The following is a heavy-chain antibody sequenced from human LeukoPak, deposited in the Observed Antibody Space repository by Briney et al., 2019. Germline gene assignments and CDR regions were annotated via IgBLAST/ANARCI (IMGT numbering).Heavy chain of an antibody. CDR3: ARISPGETGDSY. CDR2: ISSSSSYI. D-gene: IGHD3-10*01. CDR1: GFTFSSYS. Sequence: GGSLRLSCAASGFTFSSYSMNWVRQAPGKGLEWVSSISSSSSYIYYADSVKGRFTISRDNAKNSLYLQMNSLRAEDTAVYYCARISPGETGDSYWGQGTLVTVSS. V-gene: IGHV3-21*01. J-gene: IGHJ4*02.